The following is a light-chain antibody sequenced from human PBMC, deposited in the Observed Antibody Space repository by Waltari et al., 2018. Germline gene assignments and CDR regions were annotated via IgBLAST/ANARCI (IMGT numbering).Light chain of an antibody. CDR2: DAS. CDR1: QSVSNY. Sequence: EIVLTQSPALLSLSPGERATLSCRASQSVSNYLAWYQQMPGQAPRLLIYDASKRATAIPARFSGSGSGTDFTLTLSSLEPEDFGVYYCQQRYNWPLSFGGGTKVEIK. V-gene: IGKV3-11*01. J-gene: IGKJ4*01. CDR3: QQRYNWPLS.